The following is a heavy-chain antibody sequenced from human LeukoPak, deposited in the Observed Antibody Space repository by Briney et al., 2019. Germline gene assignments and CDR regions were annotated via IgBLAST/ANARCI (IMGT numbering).Heavy chain of an antibody. J-gene: IGHJ4*02. D-gene: IGHD1-14*01. V-gene: IGHV3-15*01. Sequence: GGSLRLSCAASGFTFNYAWMSWVRQAPGKGLEWLGCIKSKTDGGTVDYAAPVKGRFTISRDDSRNTLYLQMNSLKTEDTAVYYCTTDPRNSYYFDYWGQGTLVTVSS. CDR2: IKSKTDGGTV. CDR3: TTDPRNSYYFDY. CDR1: GFTFNYAW.